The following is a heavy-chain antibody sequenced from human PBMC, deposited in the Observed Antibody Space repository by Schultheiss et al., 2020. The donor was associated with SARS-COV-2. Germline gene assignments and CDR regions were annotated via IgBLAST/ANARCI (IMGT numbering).Heavy chain of an antibody. J-gene: IGHJ6*03. V-gene: IGHV3-66*02. CDR2: IYSGGST. CDR1: GFTVSSNY. D-gene: IGHD2-2*01. CDR3: ANIVVVPAAIETNYYYYYYMDV. Sequence: GGSLRLSCAASGFTVSSNYMSWVRQAPGKGLEWVSVIYSGGSTYYADSVKGRFTISRDNSKNTLYLQMNSLRAEDTAVYYCANIVVVPAAIETNYYYYYYMDVWGKGTTVTVSS.